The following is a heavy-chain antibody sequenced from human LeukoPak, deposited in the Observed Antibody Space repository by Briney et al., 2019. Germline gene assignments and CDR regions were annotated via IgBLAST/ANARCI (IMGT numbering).Heavy chain of an antibody. J-gene: IGHJ4*02. CDR3: ARVYDFWSGYSVDY. CDR2: IYSGGST. Sequence: PGGSLRLSCAASGFTFSNAWMSWVRQAPGKGLEWVSVIYSGGSTYYADSVKGRFTISRDNSKNTLYLQMNSLRAEDTAVYYCARVYDFWSGYSVDYWGQGTLVTVSS. V-gene: IGHV3-66*02. CDR1: GFTFSNAW. D-gene: IGHD3-3*01.